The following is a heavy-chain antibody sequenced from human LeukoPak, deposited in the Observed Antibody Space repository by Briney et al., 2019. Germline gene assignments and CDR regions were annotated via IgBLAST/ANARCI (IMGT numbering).Heavy chain of an antibody. D-gene: IGHD3-22*01. Sequence: SVTVSCKASGGTFSSYAISWVRQAPGQGLEWMGGIIPIFGTANYAQKFQGRVTITADESTSTAYMELSSLRSEDTAVYYCARYPLDSSGYFDYWGQGTLVTVSS. CDR1: GGTFSSYA. V-gene: IGHV1-69*01. CDR3: ARYPLDSSGYFDY. CDR2: IIPIFGTA. J-gene: IGHJ4*02.